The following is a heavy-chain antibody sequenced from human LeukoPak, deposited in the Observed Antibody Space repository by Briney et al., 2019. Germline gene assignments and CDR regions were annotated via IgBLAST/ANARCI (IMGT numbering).Heavy chain of an antibody. Sequence: SETLSLTCTVSGGSISSGDYYWSWIRQPPGKGLEWIGYIYYSGSTYYNPSLKSRVTISVDTSKNQFSLKLSSVTAADTAAYYCAGRVGATTEFDYWGQGTLVTVSS. V-gene: IGHV4-30-4*01. D-gene: IGHD1-26*01. CDR3: AGRVGATTEFDY. CDR2: IYYSGST. CDR1: GGSISSGDYY. J-gene: IGHJ4*02.